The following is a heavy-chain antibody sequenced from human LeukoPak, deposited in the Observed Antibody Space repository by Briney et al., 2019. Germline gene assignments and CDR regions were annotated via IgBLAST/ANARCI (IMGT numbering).Heavy chain of an antibody. J-gene: IGHJ4*02. Sequence: HPGGSLRLSCAASGFTFDDYAMHWVRQAPGKGLEWISSITWNSGTIGYADSVKGRFTISRVNAKSSLYLQMNSLRTEDTALYYCAKGYSSSPPSHFDYWGQGTLVTVSS. CDR3: AKGYSSSPPSHFDY. CDR1: GFTFDDYA. D-gene: IGHD2-2*01. V-gene: IGHV3-9*01. CDR2: ITWNSGTI.